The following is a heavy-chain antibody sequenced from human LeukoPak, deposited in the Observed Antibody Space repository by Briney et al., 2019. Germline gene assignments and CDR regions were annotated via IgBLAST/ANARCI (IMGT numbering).Heavy chain of an antibody. V-gene: IGHV3-30*18. CDR1: GFTFSSYG. J-gene: IGHJ4*02. CDR2: ISYDGSNK. CDR3: AKDPGPALIYYFDY. Sequence: GGSLRLSCAASGFTFSSYGMHWVRQAPGKGLEWVAVISYDGSNKYYAASVKGRFTISRDNSKNTLYLQMNSLRAEDTAVYYCAKDPGPALIYYFDYWGQGTLVTVSS.